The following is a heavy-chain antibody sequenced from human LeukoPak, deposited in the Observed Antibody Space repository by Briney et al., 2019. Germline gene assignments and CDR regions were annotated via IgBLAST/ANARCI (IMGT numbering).Heavy chain of an antibody. V-gene: IGHV3-23*01. J-gene: IGHJ4*02. D-gene: IGHD3-3*01. Sequence: GGSLGLSCAASGFTFSSYAMSWVRQAPGKGLEWVSAISGSGGSTYYADSVKGQFTISRDNSKNTLYLQMNSLRAEDTAVYYCAKGYDFWSGYYDYWGQGTLVTVSS. CDR3: AKGYDFWSGYYDY. CDR2: ISGSGGST. CDR1: GFTFSSYA.